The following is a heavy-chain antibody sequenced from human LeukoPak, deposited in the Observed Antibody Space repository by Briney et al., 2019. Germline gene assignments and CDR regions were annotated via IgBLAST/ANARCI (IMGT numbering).Heavy chain of an antibody. CDR2: IFHSEST. J-gene: IGHJ4*02. CDR3: ARGAPGGNDYGDY. V-gene: IGHV4-59*01. CDR1: GASISSYY. Sequence: SETLSLTCTVSGASISSYYWSWIRQPPGKGLEWIGYIFHSESTNYNPSLKSRVTISVDTSKNQLSLKLSSVTAADTAVYYCARGAPGGNDYGDYWGQGTLVTVSS.